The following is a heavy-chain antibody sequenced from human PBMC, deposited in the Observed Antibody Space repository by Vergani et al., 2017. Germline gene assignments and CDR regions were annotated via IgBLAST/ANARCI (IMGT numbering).Heavy chain of an antibody. J-gene: IGHJ6*02. CDR1: GGSISSGSYY. CDR2: FYTGGGT. V-gene: IGHV4-61*02. Sequence: QVQLQESGPGLVRPSQTLSLTCTVSGGSISSGSYYWSWFRQPAGKGLEWIGRFYTGGGTSYNPSLKSRVTISVDTSKNQFSLQLSSVTAADTAVYYCARDPLYSPTWRVSLRDMDLWGQGTMVTVSS. D-gene: IGHD6-13*01. CDR3: ARDPLYSPTWRVSLRDMDL.